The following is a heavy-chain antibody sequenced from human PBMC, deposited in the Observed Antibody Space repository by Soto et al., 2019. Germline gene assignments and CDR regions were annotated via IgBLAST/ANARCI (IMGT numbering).Heavy chain of an antibody. D-gene: IGHD1-26*01. CDR3: ARDPYSGSALSAS. Sequence: SETLPLTCAVSGGSISSTNCWYWARQPPGKGLEWIGEIYHSGSTNYNPSLKSRVTISIDKSKNQFSLKLNSVTAADTAVYYCARDPYSGSALSASWGKASLVT. CDR2: IYHSGST. CDR1: GGSISSTNC. J-gene: IGHJ5*02. V-gene: IGHV4-4*02.